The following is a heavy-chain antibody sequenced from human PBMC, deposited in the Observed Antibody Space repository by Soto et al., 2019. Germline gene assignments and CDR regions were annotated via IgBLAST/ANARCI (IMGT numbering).Heavy chain of an antibody. V-gene: IGHV1-2*02. CDR3: ARDQNWEEHDAFDI. CDR2: INPNSGGT. CDR1: GYTFTGYY. Sequence: ASVKVSCKASGYTFTGYYMHWVRQAPGQGLEWMGWINPNSGGTNYAQKFQGRVTMTRDTSISTAYMELSRLRSDDTAVYYCARDQNWEEHDAFDIWGQGTMVTVS. J-gene: IGHJ3*02. D-gene: IGHD7-27*01.